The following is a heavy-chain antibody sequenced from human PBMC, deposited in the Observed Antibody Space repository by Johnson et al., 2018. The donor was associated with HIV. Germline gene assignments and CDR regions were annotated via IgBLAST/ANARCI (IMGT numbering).Heavy chain of an antibody. D-gene: IGHD2-2*02. CDR1: GFTFSSYA. V-gene: IGHV3-30-3*01. CDR2: ISYDGSNK. CDR3: ARAEDYTGGAFDI. Sequence: QVQLVESGGGVVQHGRSLRLSCAASGFTFSSYAMHWVRQAPGKGLEWVAVISYDGSNKYYADSVKGRFTISRDNSKNTLYLQMNSLRAEDTAVYYCARAEDYTGGAFDIWGQGTMVTVSS. J-gene: IGHJ3*02.